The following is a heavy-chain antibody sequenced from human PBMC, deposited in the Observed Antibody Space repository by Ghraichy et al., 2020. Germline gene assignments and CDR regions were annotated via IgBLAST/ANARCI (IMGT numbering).Heavy chain of an antibody. Sequence: LSLTCAASGFTFSSYAMTWVRQAPGKGLEWVSSITYSGGTTYYADSVKGRFTISRDTSKDTLFLQMNSLRAEDTAVYYCAKSRVNSAYGAFDVWGQGTMVTVSS. V-gene: IGHV3-23*01. CDR3: AKSRVNSAYGAFDV. D-gene: IGHD4-23*01. CDR2: ITYSGGTT. J-gene: IGHJ3*01. CDR1: GFTFSSYA.